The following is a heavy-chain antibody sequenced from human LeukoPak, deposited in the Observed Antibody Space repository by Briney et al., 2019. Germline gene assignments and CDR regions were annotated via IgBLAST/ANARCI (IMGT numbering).Heavy chain of an antibody. Sequence: PSETLSLTCTVSGGSISSYYWSWIRQPPGKGLEWIGYISYSGSTDYNPSLKSRVTISLDTSKNQSSLRLSSVTAADTAVYYCARETRLHSGSYSNDAFDIWGQGTMVTVSS. J-gene: IGHJ3*02. CDR1: GGSISSYY. D-gene: IGHD1-26*01. CDR3: ARETRLHSGSYSNDAFDI. V-gene: IGHV4-59*01. CDR2: ISYSGST.